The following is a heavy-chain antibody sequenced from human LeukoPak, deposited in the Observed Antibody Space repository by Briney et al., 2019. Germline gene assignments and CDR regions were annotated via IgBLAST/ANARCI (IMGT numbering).Heavy chain of an antibody. CDR2: IKSKTDGGTT. V-gene: IGHV3-15*01. CDR1: GFTFSNAW. D-gene: IGHD3-9*01. J-gene: IGHJ6*03. CDR3: AREVRGVFYDILTPASRYYYMDV. Sequence: GGSLRLSCAASGFTFSNAWMSWVRQAPGKGLEWVGRIKSKTDGGTTEYAAPVKGGFTISRDDSKNTLYLQMNSLRAEDTAVYYCAREVRGVFYDILTPASRYYYMDVWGKGTTVTISS.